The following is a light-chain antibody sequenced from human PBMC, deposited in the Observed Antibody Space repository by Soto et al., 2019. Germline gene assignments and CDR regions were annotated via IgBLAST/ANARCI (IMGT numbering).Light chain of an antibody. CDR1: NTDVGRYNY. CDR3: CSSAGTYTWV. J-gene: IGLJ2*01. CDR2: DVS. Sequence: QSALTQPRSVSGSPGQSVTIYCTGTNTDVGRYNYVSWYQQHPGKAPKLMIYDVSKWPSGVPDRFSGSKSGNTASLTISGLQADDEADYYCCSSAGTYTWVFGGGTKLTVL. V-gene: IGLV2-11*01.